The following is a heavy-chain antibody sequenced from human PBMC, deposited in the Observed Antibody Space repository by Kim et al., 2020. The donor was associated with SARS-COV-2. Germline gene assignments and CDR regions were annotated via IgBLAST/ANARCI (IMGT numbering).Heavy chain of an antibody. CDR1: GFTFSNYA. CDR2: ISGSGSST. Sequence: GGSLRLSCAASGFTFSNYAMNWVRQAPGKGLEWVSAISGSGSSTYYADSVKGRFTISRDNANTTLTPQLHSLRVKAKATYYCSKHLGSWNHGSL. V-gene: IGHV3-23*01. CDR3: SKHLGS. J-gene: IGHJ5*01.